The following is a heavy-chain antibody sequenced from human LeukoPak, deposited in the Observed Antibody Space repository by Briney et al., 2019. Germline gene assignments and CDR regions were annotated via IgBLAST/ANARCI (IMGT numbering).Heavy chain of an antibody. V-gene: IGHV6-1*01. CDR1: GDRFSSNSAA. D-gene: IGHD2-2*03. CDR2: TYYRSKWYN. Sequence: SQTLSLTCAISGDRFSSNSAAWDWLTQSPSRGLEWLGRTYYRSKWYNDYAVSVKSRITINPDTSKNQFSLQLNSVTPEDTAVYYCAREKWMRFDPWGQGTLVTVSS. J-gene: IGHJ5*02. CDR3: AREKWMRFDP.